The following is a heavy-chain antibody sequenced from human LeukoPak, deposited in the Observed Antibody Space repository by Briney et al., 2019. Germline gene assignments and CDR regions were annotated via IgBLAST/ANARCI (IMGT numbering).Heavy chain of an antibody. CDR2: ISWNSGSI. CDR1: GFTFNDYA. CDR3: ARDSHGAFDI. V-gene: IGHV3-9*01. Sequence: GGSLRLSCAASGFTFNDYAMQWVRQAPGKGLEWVSGISWNSGSIGYADSVKGRFTISRDNSKNTLYLQMNSLRAEDTAVYYCARDSHGAFDIWGQGTMVTVSS. J-gene: IGHJ3*02.